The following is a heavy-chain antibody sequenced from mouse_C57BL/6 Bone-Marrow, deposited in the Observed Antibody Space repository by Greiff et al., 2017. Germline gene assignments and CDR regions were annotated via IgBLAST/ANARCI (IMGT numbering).Heavy chain of an antibody. D-gene: IGHD2-1*01. V-gene: IGHV1-81*01. CDR2: IYPRSGNT. J-gene: IGHJ2*01. Sequence: VQLQQSGAELARPGASVKLSCKASGYTFTSYGISWVKQRTGQGLEWIGEIYPRSGNTYYNEKFKGKATLTADKSSSTAYMELRSLTSADSAVYFGARAHLLEDYWGQGTTLTVSS. CDR3: ARAHLLEDY. CDR1: GYTFTSYG.